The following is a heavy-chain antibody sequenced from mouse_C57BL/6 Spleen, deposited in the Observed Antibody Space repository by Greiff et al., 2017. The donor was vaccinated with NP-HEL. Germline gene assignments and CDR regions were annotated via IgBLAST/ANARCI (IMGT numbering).Heavy chain of an antibody. V-gene: IGHV1-42*01. CDR2: INPSTGGT. Sequence: EVQLQQSGPELVKPGASVKISCKASGYSFTGYYMNWVKQSPEKSLEWIGEINPSTGGTTYNQKFKAKATLTVDKSSSTAYMQLKSLTSEDSAVYYCARGLLHYFDYWGQGTTLTVSS. D-gene: IGHD2-3*01. J-gene: IGHJ2*01. CDR1: GYSFTGYY. CDR3: ARGLLHYFDY.